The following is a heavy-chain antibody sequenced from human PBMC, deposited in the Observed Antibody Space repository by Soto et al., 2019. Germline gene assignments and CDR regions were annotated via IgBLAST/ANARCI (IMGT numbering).Heavy chain of an antibody. D-gene: IGHD4-4*01. V-gene: IGHV4-59*01. CDR1: GGSISSYY. J-gene: IGHJ4*02. CDR2: IYYSGST. Sequence: PSETLSLTCTVSGGSISSYYWSWIRQPPGKGLEWIGYIYYSGSTNYNPSLKSRVTISVDTSKNQFSLKLSSVTAADTAVYYCARDRYSNDFDYWGQGTLVTVSS. CDR3: ARDRYSNDFDY.